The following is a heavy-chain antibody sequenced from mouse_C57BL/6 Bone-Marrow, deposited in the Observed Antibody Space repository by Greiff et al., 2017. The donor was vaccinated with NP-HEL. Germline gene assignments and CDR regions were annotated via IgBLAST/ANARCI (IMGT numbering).Heavy chain of an antibody. CDR3: AKMGYGSSEWFAY. CDR1: GFSLTSYG. V-gene: IGHV2-5*01. D-gene: IGHD1-1*01. Sequence: VKLVESGPGLVQPSQSLSITCTVSGFSLTSYGVHWVRQSPGKGLEWLGVIWRGGSTDYNAAFMSRLSITKDNSKSQVFFKMNSLQADDTAIYYCAKMGYGSSEWFAYWGQGTLVTVSA. J-gene: IGHJ3*01. CDR2: IWRGGST.